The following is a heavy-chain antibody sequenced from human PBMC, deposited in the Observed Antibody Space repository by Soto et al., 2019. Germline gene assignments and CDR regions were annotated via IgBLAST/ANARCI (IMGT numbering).Heavy chain of an antibody. D-gene: IGHD7-27*01. CDR3: AGELGTFYFEH. Sequence: QVQLQESGPGLVRPSQTLSLTCAVSSGSIRSGDYYWTWIRQPPGKGLEWIGYIDHSESAYYDPMLKSRATLSLATSNSGFSLTLNAVTAADTAVYFCAGELGTFYFEHWGQGRLVPVSS. CDR2: IDHSESA. J-gene: IGHJ4*02. V-gene: IGHV4-30-4*01. CDR1: SGSIRSGDYY.